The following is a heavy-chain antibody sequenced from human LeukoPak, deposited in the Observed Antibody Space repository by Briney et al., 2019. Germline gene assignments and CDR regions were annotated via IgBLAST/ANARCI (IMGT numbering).Heavy chain of an antibody. CDR1: GFTVNNYE. CDR3: ARDIVVVPAAIVFYGMDV. V-gene: IGHV3-7*01. D-gene: IGHD2-2*01. CDR2: IKQDGSEK. J-gene: IGHJ6*02. Sequence: GGSLRLSCAASGFTVNNYEMHWVRQAPGKGLEWVANIKQDGSEKYYVDSVKGRFTISRDNAKNSLYLQMNSLRAEDTAVYYCARDIVVVPAAIVFYGMDVWGQGTTVTVSS.